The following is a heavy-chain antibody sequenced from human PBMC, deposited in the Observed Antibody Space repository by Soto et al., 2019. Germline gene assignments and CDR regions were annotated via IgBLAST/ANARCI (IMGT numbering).Heavy chain of an antibody. CDR1: GGTFSSYA. CDR3: ARDGVPLADSPGIYGMHA. V-gene: IGHV1-69*01. CDR2: IIPIFGTA. D-gene: IGHD2-15*01. J-gene: IGHJ6*02. Sequence: QVQLVQSGAEVKKPGSSVKVSCKASGGTFSSYAISWVRQAPGQGLEWMGGIIPIFGTANYAQMFQGRVTSSEDESTSTAYMQLTSLGSEDTAVDYCARDGVPLADSPGIYGMHAWGQGTTVTVSS.